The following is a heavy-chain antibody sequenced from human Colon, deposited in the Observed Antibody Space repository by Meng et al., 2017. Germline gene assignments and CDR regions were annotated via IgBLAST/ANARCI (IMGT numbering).Heavy chain of an antibody. V-gene: IGHV4-61*01. Sequence: QGPLQESGPGLVRPSETLSLTCTVSGGSVSSGSYYWSWIRQPPGKGLEWIGYIYYTGSTNYNPSLKSRVTISVDTSKNQFSLKLSSVTAADTAVYYCARGPLDYWGQGTLVTVSS. CDR2: IYYTGST. CDR1: GGSVSSGSYY. CDR3: ARGPLDY. J-gene: IGHJ4*02.